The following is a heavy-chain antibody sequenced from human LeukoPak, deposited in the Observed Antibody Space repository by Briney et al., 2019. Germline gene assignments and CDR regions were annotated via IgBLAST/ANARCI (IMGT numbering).Heavy chain of an antibody. CDR2: IKQDGSEK. J-gene: IGHJ4*02. CDR1: GFTFSSYW. D-gene: IGHD3-10*01. Sequence: GGSLRLSCAASGFTFSSYWMSWVRQAPGKGLEWVANIKQDGSEKYYVDSVKGRFTISRDNAKNSLYLQMNSLRAEDTAVYYCASDTYYYGSGSDYWGQGTLVTVSS. CDR3: ASDTYYYGSGSDY. V-gene: IGHV3-7*01.